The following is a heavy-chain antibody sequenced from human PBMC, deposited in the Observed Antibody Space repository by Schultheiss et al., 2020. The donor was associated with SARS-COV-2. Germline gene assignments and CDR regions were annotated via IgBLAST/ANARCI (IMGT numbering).Heavy chain of an antibody. D-gene: IGHD5-24*01. Sequence: GGSLRLSCAASGFTFSNSWMSWVRQGPGKGLEWVGRIKSKTDGGTTDYAAPVKGRFTISRDDSKNTLYLQMNSLRAEDTAVYYCAKGNRKLGWLQAFSDGFDIWGQGTMVTVSS. CDR3: AKGNRKLGWLQAFSDGFDI. V-gene: IGHV3-15*01. CDR1: GFTFSNSW. J-gene: IGHJ3*02. CDR2: IKSKTDGGTT.